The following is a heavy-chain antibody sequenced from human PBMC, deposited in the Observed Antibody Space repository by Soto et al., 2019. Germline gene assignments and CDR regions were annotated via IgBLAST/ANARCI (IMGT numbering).Heavy chain of an antibody. CDR3: ARGLILWFGELSRRGGYYYYMDV. CDR2: INDSGNI. J-gene: IGHJ6*03. D-gene: IGHD3-10*01. CDR1: GGFFRGYQ. Sequence: QVQIQPWGAGLLKPSETLFLTCAVYGGFFRGYQWTWIRQTPGKGLEWIGEINDSGNINYNPSLKGRVTILLDTAKKQISLRLSSVTAADSAVYYCARGLILWFGELSRRGGYYYYMDVWGKGTTVTVSS. V-gene: IGHV4-34*01.